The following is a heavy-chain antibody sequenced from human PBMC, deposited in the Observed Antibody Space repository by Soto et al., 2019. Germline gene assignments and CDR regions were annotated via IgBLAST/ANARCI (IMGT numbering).Heavy chain of an antibody. V-gene: IGHV3-30*03. Sequence: PGGSLRLSCAASGFTFSSYCMHWVRQAPGKGLEWVAVISYDGSNKYYADSVKGRFTISRDNSKNTLYLQMNSLRAEDTAVYYCARATVTGYYYYYGMDVWGQGTTVTVSS. CDR1: GFTFSSYC. CDR3: ARATVTGYYYYYGMDV. D-gene: IGHD4-17*01. CDR2: ISYDGSNK. J-gene: IGHJ6*02.